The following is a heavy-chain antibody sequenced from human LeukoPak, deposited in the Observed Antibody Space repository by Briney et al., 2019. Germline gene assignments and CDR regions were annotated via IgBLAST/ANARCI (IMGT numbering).Heavy chain of an antibody. Sequence: ASVKVSCKASGYTFTGYYMHWVRQVPGQGLEWMGWINPNSGGTNYAQKFQGRVTMTRDTSISTAYMELSRLRSDDTAVYYCARGRIAARVVDFDYWGQGTLVTVSS. CDR2: INPNSGGT. V-gene: IGHV1-2*02. CDR1: GYTFTGYY. CDR3: ARGRIAARVVDFDY. J-gene: IGHJ4*02. D-gene: IGHD6-6*01.